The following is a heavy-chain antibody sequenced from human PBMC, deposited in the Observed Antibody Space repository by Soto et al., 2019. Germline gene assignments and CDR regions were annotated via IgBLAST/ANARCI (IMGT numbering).Heavy chain of an antibody. CDR1: GGSISSYY. J-gene: IGHJ2*01. V-gene: IGHV4-59*01. D-gene: IGHD3-3*01. CDR2: IYYSGST. Sequence: QVQLQESGPGLVKPSETLSLTCTVSGGSISSYYWSWIRQPPGKGLEWIGYIYYSGSTNYNPSRRRRDTRSVDTSKNQFSLKLGSVTAADTAGYYCAREVGGYFDLWGRGTLVTVSS. CDR3: AREVGGYFDL.